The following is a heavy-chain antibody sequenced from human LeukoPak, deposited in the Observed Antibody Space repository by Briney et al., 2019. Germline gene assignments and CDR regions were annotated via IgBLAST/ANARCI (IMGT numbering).Heavy chain of an antibody. CDR1: GYTFIRYG. D-gene: IGHD2-2*01. CDR2: ISAYNGNT. J-gene: IGHJ4*02. V-gene: IGHV1-18*01. CDR3: AREYCSSTSCYEDDY. Sequence: ASVKVSCKASGYTFIRYGISWVRQAPGQGLEWMGWISAYNGNTNYAQKLQGRVTMTTDTSTSTAYMELRSLRSDDTAVYYCAREYCSSTSCYEDDYWGQGTLVTVSS.